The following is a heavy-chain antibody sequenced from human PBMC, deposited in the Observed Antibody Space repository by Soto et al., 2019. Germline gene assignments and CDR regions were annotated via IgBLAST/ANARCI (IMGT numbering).Heavy chain of an antibody. Sequence: EVQLLESGGGLVQPGGSLRLSCAVSGFTFSSYAMSWVRQAPGKGLEWVSAISGSGGSTYYADSVKGRFTISRDNSKNTLYLQMNSLRAEDTAVYYCAKETVVVVAAANDAFDIWGQGTMVTVSS. D-gene: IGHD2-15*01. J-gene: IGHJ3*02. CDR2: ISGSGGST. V-gene: IGHV3-23*01. CDR3: AKETVVVVAAANDAFDI. CDR1: GFTFSSYA.